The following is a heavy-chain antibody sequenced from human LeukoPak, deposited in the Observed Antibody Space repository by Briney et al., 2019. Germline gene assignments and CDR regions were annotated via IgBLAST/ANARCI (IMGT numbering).Heavy chain of an antibody. CDR2: INEDGSQK. J-gene: IGHJ4*02. D-gene: IGHD6-6*01. V-gene: IGHV3-7*01. CDR3: ARELAY. Sequence: PGGSLRLSCAASGITFTNYWMIWVRQAPGKGLEWVANINEDGSQKYYVGSVEGRFTISRDNAENSVFLQMNSLRAEDTALYYCARELAYWGQGTLVTVSS. CDR1: GITFTNYW.